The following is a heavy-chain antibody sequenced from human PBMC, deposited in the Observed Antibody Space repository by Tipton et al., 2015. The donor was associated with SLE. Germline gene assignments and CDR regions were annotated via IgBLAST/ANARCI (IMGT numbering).Heavy chain of an antibody. Sequence: GLVKPSETLSLTCTVSGDSISSSSYYWGWIRQPPGKGLEWIGEINHSGTTNYNPSLKSRVTMSVDTSKNQFSLNLTSVTAADTAVYYCAREGSGSYYNVDVDGFDIWGQGTMVTVSS. CDR1: GDSISSSSYY. CDR3: AREGSGSYYNVDVDGFDI. CDR2: INHSGTT. V-gene: IGHV4-39*07. D-gene: IGHD3-10*01. J-gene: IGHJ3*02.